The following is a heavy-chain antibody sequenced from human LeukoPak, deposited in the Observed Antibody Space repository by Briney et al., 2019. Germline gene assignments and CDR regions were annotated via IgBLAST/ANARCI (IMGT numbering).Heavy chain of an antibody. CDR3: ARLDSSSSGAHFDY. J-gene: IGHJ4*02. D-gene: IGHD6-6*01. V-gene: IGHV5-51*01. CDR2: IYPGDSDT. Sequence: GESLKISCKGSGYNFINNWIAWVRQMPGKGLEWMGIIYPGDSDTRYSPSFQGQVTISADKSISTAYLQWSSLKASDSATYYCARLDSSSSGAHFDYWGQGTLVTVSS. CDR1: GYNFINNW.